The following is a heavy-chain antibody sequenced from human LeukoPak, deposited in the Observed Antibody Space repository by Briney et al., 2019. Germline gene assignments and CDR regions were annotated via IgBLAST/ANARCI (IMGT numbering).Heavy chain of an antibody. CDR1: GGSTSSYY. D-gene: IGHD6-19*01. V-gene: IGHV4-59*08. Sequence: SETLSLTCTVSGGSTSSYYWSWIRQPPGKGLEWIGYIYYSGSTNYNPSLKSRLTISIDTSKNQFSLKLSSVTAADTAMYYCARHSGAGTGFVYWGQGTLVTVSS. J-gene: IGHJ4*02. CDR2: IYYSGST. CDR3: ARHSGAGTGFVY.